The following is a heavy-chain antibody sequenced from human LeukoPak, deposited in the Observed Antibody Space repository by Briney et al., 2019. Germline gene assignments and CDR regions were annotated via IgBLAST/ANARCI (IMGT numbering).Heavy chain of an antibody. D-gene: IGHD5-12*01. V-gene: IGHV3-7*01. J-gene: IGHJ4*02. CDR2: IKQDGSEK. CDR3: ARYSGYDDEGEYFDY. Sequence: GGSLRLSCAASGFSFSTSWMHWVRHVPGKGLEWVANIKQDGSEKYYVDSVKGRFTISRDNAKNSLYLQMNSLRAEDTAVYYCARYSGYDDEGEYFDYWGQGTLVTVSS. CDR1: GFSFSTSW.